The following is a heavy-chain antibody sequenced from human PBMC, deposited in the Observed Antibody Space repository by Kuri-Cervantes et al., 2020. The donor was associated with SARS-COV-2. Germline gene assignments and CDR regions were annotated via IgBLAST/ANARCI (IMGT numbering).Heavy chain of an antibody. CDR3: AKSRLTMVRGVITGDFDY. CDR2: ISSGSNYI. J-gene: IGHJ4*02. Sequence: GESLKISCAASGFTFITYTMNWVRQAPGKGLEWISSISSGSNYIYYADSVKGRFTISRDNAKNSLYLQMNSLRAEDTAVYYCAKSRLTMVRGVITGDFDYWGQGTLVTVSS. D-gene: IGHD3-10*01. V-gene: IGHV3-21*01. CDR1: GFTFITYT.